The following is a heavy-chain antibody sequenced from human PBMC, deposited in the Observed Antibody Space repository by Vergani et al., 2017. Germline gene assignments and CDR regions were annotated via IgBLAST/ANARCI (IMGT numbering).Heavy chain of an antibody. CDR3: GRKQSPASLMDKPSDI. D-gene: IGHD1/OR15-1a*01. Sequence: QVQLVASGGGLVRPGGSLRLSCAASGFIFSDYYMTWIRQTPGKGLEWLAHISDGGETKMYAEALKGRFTVSRDNTKNFLILQMKTLKVDDTATYYCGRKQSPASLMDKPSDIWGQGTLVTVSS. CDR2: ISDGGETK. V-gene: IGHV3-11*01. J-gene: IGHJ4*02. CDR1: GFIFSDYY.